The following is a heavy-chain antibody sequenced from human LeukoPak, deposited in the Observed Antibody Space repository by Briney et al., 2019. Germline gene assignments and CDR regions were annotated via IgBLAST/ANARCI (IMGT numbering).Heavy chain of an antibody. CDR2: INGDGRNI. J-gene: IGHJ6*03. V-gene: IGHV3-74*01. CDR1: GFTFSSYW. Sequence: GGSLRLSCVASGFTFSSYWMHWVRHDPRKGLVWVSQINGDGRNINYADSVRGRFTIYRDNAKNTLYLQMNTLRVEDTAVYYCTRDLMDYDVSTGLHHYYMDVWGQGTTVTVSS. D-gene: IGHD3-9*01. CDR3: TRDLMDYDVSTGLHHYYMDV.